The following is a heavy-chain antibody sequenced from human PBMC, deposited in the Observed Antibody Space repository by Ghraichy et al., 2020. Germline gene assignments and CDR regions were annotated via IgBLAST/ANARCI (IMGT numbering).Heavy chain of an antibody. CDR3: ANDLSGRYDF. V-gene: IGHV3-74*01. D-gene: IGHD1-26*01. CDR2: TNEYGTFV. J-gene: IGHJ4*02. CDR1: GFTFSNYW. Sequence: LSLTCAASGFTFSNYWMHWVRQVPGKGLVWVARTNEYGTFVNYADSVKGRFTISRDNVTDTLYLQMNGLTAEDAAVYYCANDLSGRYDFWGPGTLVTVSS.